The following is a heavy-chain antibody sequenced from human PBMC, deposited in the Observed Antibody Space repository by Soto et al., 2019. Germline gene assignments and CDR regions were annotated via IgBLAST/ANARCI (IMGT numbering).Heavy chain of an antibody. V-gene: IGHV4-34*01. CDR2: INHSGST. J-gene: IGHJ4*02. CDR1: GGSFSDYY. D-gene: IGHD6-13*01. Sequence: PSETLSLTCAVYGGSFSDYYWSWIRQPPGRGLEWIGEINHSGSTNYNPSLKSRVTISVDTSKNQLSLKLSSVTAADTAVYYCGGVTVADWGQGTLVTVS. CDR3: GGVTVAD.